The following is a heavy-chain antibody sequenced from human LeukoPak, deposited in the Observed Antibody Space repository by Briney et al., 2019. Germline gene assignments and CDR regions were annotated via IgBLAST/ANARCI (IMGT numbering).Heavy chain of an antibody. CDR1: GFTVSSNY. D-gene: IGHD6-19*01. Sequence: GGSLRLSCAASGFTVSSNYMSWVRQAPGKVLEWVSVIYSGGSTYYADSVKGRFTISRDNSKNTLYLQMNSLRAEDTAVYYCARDIAVAGAIDYWGQGTLVTVSS. CDR2: IYSGGST. J-gene: IGHJ4*02. CDR3: ARDIAVAGAIDY. V-gene: IGHV3-53*01.